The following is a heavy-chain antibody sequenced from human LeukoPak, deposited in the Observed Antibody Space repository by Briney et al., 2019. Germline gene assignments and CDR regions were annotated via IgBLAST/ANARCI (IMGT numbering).Heavy chain of an antibody. CDR1: GYTFTSYG. Sequence: ASVKVSCKASGYTFTSYGISWVRQAPGQGLEWMGWISAYNGNTNYAQKLQGGVTMTTDTSTSTAYMELRSLRSDDTAVYYCASRGVVITDDAFDIWGQGTMVTVSS. V-gene: IGHV1-18*01. CDR2: ISAYNGNT. D-gene: IGHD3-3*01. CDR3: ASRGVVITDDAFDI. J-gene: IGHJ3*02.